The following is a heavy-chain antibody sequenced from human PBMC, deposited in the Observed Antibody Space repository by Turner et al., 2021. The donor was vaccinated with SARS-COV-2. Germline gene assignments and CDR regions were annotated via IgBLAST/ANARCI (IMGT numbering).Heavy chain of an antibody. CDR1: GYTFTSYG. V-gene: IGHV1-18*04. J-gene: IGHJ4*02. CDR2: ISAYNGNT. D-gene: IGHD2-2*01. Sequence: QVQLVQSGAEVTQPGASVQVSCQASGYTFTSYGISWVRQAPGQGLEWMGWISAYNGNTNYAQKLQGRVTMTTDTPTSTAYMELRSLRSDDTAVYYCARDRPSAATFLNFDYWGQGTLVTVSS. CDR3: ARDRPSAATFLNFDY.